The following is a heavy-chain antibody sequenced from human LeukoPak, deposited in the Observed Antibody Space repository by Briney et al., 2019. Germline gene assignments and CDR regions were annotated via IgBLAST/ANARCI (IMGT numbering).Heavy chain of an antibody. Sequence: GGSLRLSCAASGFTSSSYWMGWVRQTPGKGLEWVANINQDGSDKYYVDSVKGRFTISRDNAKNSLYLQMDSLRAEDMALYYCARERGSKHYDFWGQGTLVTVSS. CDR3: ARERGSKHYDF. CDR2: INQDGSDK. J-gene: IGHJ4*02. V-gene: IGHV3-7*01. D-gene: IGHD3-16*01. CDR1: GFTSSSYW.